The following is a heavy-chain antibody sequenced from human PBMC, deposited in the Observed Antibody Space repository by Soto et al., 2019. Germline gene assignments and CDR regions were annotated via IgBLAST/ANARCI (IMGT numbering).Heavy chain of an antibody. J-gene: IGHJ5*02. CDR3: AISAWNYGGPLNWLDP. Sequence: QVQVVQSGAEVRKPGSSLKVSCKASGGTLTSYAVNWVRQAPGQGLEWMGVVVPMLNTLKYAQTFQGRVTITADESTTTAFMELSSLRSEDTAVYYCAISAWNYGGPLNWLDPWGQGTLVTVSS. CDR2: VVPMLNTL. D-gene: IGHD1-7*01. V-gene: IGHV1-69*01. CDR1: GGTLTSYA.